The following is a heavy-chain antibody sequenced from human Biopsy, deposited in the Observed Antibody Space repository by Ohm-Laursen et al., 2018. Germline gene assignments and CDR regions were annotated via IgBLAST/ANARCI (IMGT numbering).Heavy chain of an antibody. Sequence: ASVKVSCNASGYRFIDYYLHWVRQAPGQGLEWMGWINPNNGDTNYAHKFQGRVTMTRDTSISTAYMHLSGLTSDDTAVYYCARLAYSEYRRDPLDVWGQGTMVTVSS. V-gene: IGHV1-2*02. CDR2: INPNNGDT. D-gene: IGHD5-18*01. CDR1: GYRFIDYY. J-gene: IGHJ3*01. CDR3: ARLAYSEYRRDPLDV.